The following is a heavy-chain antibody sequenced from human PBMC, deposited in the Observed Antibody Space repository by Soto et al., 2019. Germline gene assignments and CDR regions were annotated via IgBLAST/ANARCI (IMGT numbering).Heavy chain of an antibody. CDR3: GGGVGVGVAGSAAFDM. J-gene: IGHJ3*02. V-gene: IGHV1-2*02. CDR1: GYPVTAYY. D-gene: IGHD3-3*01. Sequence: QLHLVQSGAVVKKPGASVTVSCSASGYPVTAYYMHWVRQAPGRGLEWMGGINPATGAAKYTQTFQGRVNVTGDTVMIIVVKELGVLTSEDTGVFYCGGGVGVGVAGSAAFDMWGQGTLVTVSS. CDR2: INPATGAA.